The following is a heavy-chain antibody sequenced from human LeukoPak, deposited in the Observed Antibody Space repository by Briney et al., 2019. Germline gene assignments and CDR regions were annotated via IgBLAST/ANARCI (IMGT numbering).Heavy chain of an antibody. D-gene: IGHD3-16*02. CDR3: ARGYGIWGTYRPQGYFDL. V-gene: IGHV4-59*11. CDR1: SGSMSSHY. CDR2: IFHTGTT. J-gene: IGHJ2*01. Sequence: PSETLSLTCSVSSGSMSSHYWSWIRQPPGKGPELIGYIFHTGTTKYSPYLKSKVTISGVTSKNQFSLKLRSVTAADTAVYYCARGYGIWGTYRPQGYFDLWGRGTLVTVSS.